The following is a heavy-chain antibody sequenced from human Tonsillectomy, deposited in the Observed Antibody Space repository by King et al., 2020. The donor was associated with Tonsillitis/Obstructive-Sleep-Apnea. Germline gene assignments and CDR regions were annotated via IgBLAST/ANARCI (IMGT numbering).Heavy chain of an antibody. D-gene: IGHD2-2*01. J-gene: IGHJ3*02. CDR2: ISGDGGST. CDR1: GFTFDDYA. CDR3: AKAYRVRVRAAMSRCGFDT. Sequence: VQLVESGGGVVQPGGSLRLSCAASGFTFDDYAMHWVRQAPGKGLEWVSPISGDGGSTSYAGSVKGRFTISRDNSKNSLYLQMNSLRTEDTALYYCAKAYRVRVRAAMSRCGFDTWGQGTMVTVAS. V-gene: IGHV3-43*02.